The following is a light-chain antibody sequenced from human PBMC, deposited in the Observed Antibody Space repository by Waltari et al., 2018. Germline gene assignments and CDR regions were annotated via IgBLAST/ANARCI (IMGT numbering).Light chain of an antibody. V-gene: IGKV3-11*01. Sequence: EIVLTQSPATLSLSPGERATLSCRASQSVSSYLAWYQQKPGQAPRLLIYDASNMATGIPARFRGSGSETDFTLTISSLEPEDFAVYYCQQRSNWPPGYTFGQGTKLEIK. J-gene: IGKJ2*01. CDR1: QSVSSY. CDR2: DAS. CDR3: QQRSNWPPGYT.